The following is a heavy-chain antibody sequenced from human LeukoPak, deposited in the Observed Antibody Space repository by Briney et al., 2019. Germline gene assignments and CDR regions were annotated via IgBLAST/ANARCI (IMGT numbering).Heavy chain of an antibody. Sequence: EASVTVSCTASGGTFSSYAISWVRQAPGQGLEWMGGIIPIFGTANYAQKFQGRVTITADESTSTAYMELSSLRSEDTAVYYCASVDIVATSSAYYFDYWGQGTLVTVSS. CDR2: IIPIFGTA. CDR1: GGTFSSYA. J-gene: IGHJ4*02. CDR3: ASVDIVATSSAYYFDY. V-gene: IGHV1-69*01. D-gene: IGHD5-12*01.